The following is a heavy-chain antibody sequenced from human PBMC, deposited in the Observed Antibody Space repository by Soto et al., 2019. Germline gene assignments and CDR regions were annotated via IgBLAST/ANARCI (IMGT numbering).Heavy chain of an antibody. V-gene: IGHV3-21*01. CDR1: GFTFSSYS. CDR3: ARDMDYHGSGSYYSPFDY. Sequence: EVQLVESGGGLVKPGGSLRLSCAASGFTFSSYSMNWVRQAPGKGLEWVSSISSSSSYIYYADSVKGRFTISRDNAKNSLYLQMNSLRAEDTAVYYCARDMDYHGSGSYYSPFDYWGQLTLVTVSS. D-gene: IGHD3-10*01. J-gene: IGHJ4*02. CDR2: ISSSSSYI.